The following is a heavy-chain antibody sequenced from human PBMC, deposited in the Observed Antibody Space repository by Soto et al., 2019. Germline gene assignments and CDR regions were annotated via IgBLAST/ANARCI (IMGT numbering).Heavy chain of an antibody. CDR1: GYSFTSYW. CDR3: ARRREDYDFWSGYRNRGYYYYGMDV. V-gene: IGHV5-10-1*01. Sequence: GESLKISCKGSGYSFTSYWISWVRQMPGKGLEWMGRIDPSDSYTNYSPSFQGHVTISAAKSISTAYLQWSSLKASDTAMYYCARRREDYDFWSGYRNRGYYYYGMDVWGQGTTVTVSS. CDR2: IDPSDSYT. D-gene: IGHD3-3*01. J-gene: IGHJ6*02.